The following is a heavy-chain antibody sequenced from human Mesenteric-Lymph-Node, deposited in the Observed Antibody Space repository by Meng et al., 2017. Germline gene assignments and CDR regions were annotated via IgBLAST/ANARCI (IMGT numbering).Heavy chain of an antibody. J-gene: IGHJ4*02. D-gene: IGHD6-19*01. CDR3: TRDLGGVPGSFFDF. CDR1: GYTFTDFG. Sequence: QVQLVQSGPEVKKPGASLKASCKASGYTFTDFGISWVRQAPGQGLEWMGWISAYNGNRDYAQKFRGRVTMTTDTSTSTTYLELRNLGSDDTAVFYCTRDLGGVPGSFFDFWGQGTLVTVSS. CDR2: ISAYNGNR. V-gene: IGHV1-18*01.